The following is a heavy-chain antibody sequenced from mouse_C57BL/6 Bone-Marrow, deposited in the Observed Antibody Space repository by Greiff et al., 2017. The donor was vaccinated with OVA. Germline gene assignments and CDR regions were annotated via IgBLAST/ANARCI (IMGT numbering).Heavy chain of an antibody. D-gene: IGHD2-2*01. V-gene: IGHV5-17*01. J-gene: IGHJ1*03. Sequence: EVKLMESGGGLVKPGGSLKLSCAASGFTFSDYGMHWVRQAPEKGLEWVAYISSGSSTIYYADTVKGRFTISRDNAKNTLFLQMTSLRSEDTAMYYCARGGYDHGAWYFGVWGTGTTVTVSS. CDR2: ISSGSSTI. CDR3: ARGGYDHGAWYFGV. CDR1: GFTFSDYG.